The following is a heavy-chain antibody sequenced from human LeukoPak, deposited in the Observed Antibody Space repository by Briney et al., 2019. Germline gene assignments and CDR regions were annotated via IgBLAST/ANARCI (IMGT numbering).Heavy chain of an antibody. J-gene: IGHJ4*02. CDR1: GYTFTSYG. CDR2: IIPILGIA. Sequence: GASVKVSCKASGYTFTSYGISWVRQAPGQGLEWMGRIIPILGIANYAQKFQGRVTITADKSTSTAYMELSSLRSEDTAVYYCARAEPGYSYGLRDYWGQGTLVTVSS. V-gene: IGHV1-69*04. D-gene: IGHD5-18*01. CDR3: ARAEPGYSYGLRDY.